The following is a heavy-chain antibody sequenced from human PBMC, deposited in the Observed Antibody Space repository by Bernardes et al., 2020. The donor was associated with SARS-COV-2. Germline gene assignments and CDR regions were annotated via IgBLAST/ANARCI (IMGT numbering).Heavy chain of an antibody. CDR2: DNGDGSTT. J-gene: IGHJ4*02. CDR3: ARGSGNYYFDV. CDR1: GFTFSNYL. D-gene: IGHD1-26*01. Sequence: GGSLRLSCAATGFTFSNYLMHWLRQTPEKGLAWVSRDNGDGSTTNYADSVKGRFPISRDNAKNTWYLQMNSLRVEDTDLYSCARGSGNYYFDVWGEGILVTVYS. V-gene: IGHV3-74*01.